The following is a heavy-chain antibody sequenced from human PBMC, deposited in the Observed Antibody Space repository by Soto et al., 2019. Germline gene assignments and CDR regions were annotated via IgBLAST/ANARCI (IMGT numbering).Heavy chain of an antibody. D-gene: IGHD5-12*01. CDR3: ARGSRGSDKYYFDF. V-gene: IGHV3-48*03. CDR1: GFTFSSYE. CDR2: TSSSGDTI. Sequence: GGSLRLSCAASGFTFSSYEMNWVRQSLGKGLEWVSYTSSSGDTIHYADSVKGRFTISRDNAKNSLYLQMNSLRAEDTAVYYCARGSRGSDKYYFDFWCQGTLVTVSS. J-gene: IGHJ4*02.